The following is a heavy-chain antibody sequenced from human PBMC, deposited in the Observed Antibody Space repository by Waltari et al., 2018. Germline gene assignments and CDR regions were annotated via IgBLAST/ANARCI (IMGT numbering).Heavy chain of an antibody. CDR3: ARGIAAAGKTFDWFDP. Sequence: QVQLVQSGAEVKKPGASVKVSCKASGYTFTSYDINWVRQATGQGLEWRGWINPNGVNPGYAQKFQGRCTITRNTSISPAYMELSSLRSEDTAVYYCARGIAAAGKTFDWFDPWGQGTLVTVSS. CDR1: GYTFTSYD. V-gene: IGHV1-8*03. D-gene: IGHD6-13*01. J-gene: IGHJ5*02. CDR2: INPNGVNP.